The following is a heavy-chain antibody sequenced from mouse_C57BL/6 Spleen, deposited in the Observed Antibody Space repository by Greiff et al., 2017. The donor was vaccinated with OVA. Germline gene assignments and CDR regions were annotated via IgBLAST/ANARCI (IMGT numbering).Heavy chain of an antibody. CDR2: INPNNGGT. CDR3: ARITTVEGFAY. V-gene: IGHV1-18*01. CDR1: GYTFTDYN. J-gene: IGHJ3*01. D-gene: IGHD1-1*01. Sequence: EVQLQQSGPELVKPGASVKIPCKASGYTFTDYNMDWVKQSHGKSLEWIGDINPNNGGTIYNQKFKGKATLTVDKSSSTAYMELRSLTSEDTAVYYCARITTVEGFAYWGQGTLVTVSA.